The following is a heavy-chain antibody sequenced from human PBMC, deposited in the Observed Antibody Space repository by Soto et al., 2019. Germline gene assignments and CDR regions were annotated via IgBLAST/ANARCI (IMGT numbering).Heavy chain of an antibody. J-gene: IGHJ4*02. D-gene: IGHD2-21*02. CDR1: GFTFSSYA. CDR3: AKDTRVVVTAIIDY. Sequence: GGSLRLSCAASGFTFSSYAMSWVRQAPGKGLEWVSAISGSGGSTYYADSVKGRFTISRDNSKNTLYLQMNSLRAEDTAVYYCAKDTRVVVTAIIDYWGQGTLVTVSS. CDR2: ISGSGGST. V-gene: IGHV3-23*01.